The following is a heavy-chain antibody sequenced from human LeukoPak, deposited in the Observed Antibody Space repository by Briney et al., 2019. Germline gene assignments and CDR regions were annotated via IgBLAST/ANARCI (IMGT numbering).Heavy chain of an antibody. J-gene: IGHJ4*02. V-gene: IGHV4-59*08. D-gene: IGHD3-10*01. CDR3: ASTLGSGSYHHLD. Sequence: PSETLSLTCTVSGGSISSYYWSWIRQPPGKGLEWIGYIYYSGSTNYNPSLKSRVTISVDTSKNQFSLKLSSVTAADTAVYYCASTLGSGSYHHLDWGQGTLVTVSS. CDR1: GGSISSYY. CDR2: IYYSGST.